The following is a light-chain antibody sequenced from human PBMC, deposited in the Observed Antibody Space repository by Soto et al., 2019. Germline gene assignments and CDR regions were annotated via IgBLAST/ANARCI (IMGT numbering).Light chain of an antibody. CDR1: ETINTW. V-gene: IGKV1-5*01. Sequence: DIQMTQSPSSLSVSVGDRVTITCRASETINTWLAWYQQKPGKAPKLLIYDASKLERGVPSRLSGSGSGAEFTLTISSLQPDDLATYYGQQYSSSPLTFGGGNKVE. J-gene: IGKJ4*01. CDR3: QQYSSSPLT. CDR2: DAS.